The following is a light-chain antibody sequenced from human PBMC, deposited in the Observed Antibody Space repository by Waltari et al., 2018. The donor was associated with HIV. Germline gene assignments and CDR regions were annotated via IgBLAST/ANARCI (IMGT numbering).Light chain of an antibody. J-gene: IGLJ1*01. V-gene: IGLV1-40*01. CDR2: ADD. Sequence: QSVLTQPPSVSGAPGQRVTISCTGSSSKIGAGYDVHWSQQLPGTAPKLLIYADDKRSSGVPDRFSGSKSGTSAALAITGLQAEDEADYYCQSYDSSLSGSFVFGTGTKVTVL. CDR3: QSYDSSLSGSFV. CDR1: SSKIGAGYD.